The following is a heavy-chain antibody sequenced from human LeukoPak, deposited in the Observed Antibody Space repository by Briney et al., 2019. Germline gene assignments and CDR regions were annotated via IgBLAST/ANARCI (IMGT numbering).Heavy chain of an antibody. V-gene: IGHV3-23*01. Sequence: PGGSLRLSCAASGFTFNSYAMSWVRQAPGKGLEWVSAISGSGGSTYYADSVKGRFTISRDNSKNTLYLQMNSLRAEDTAVYYCASSPTGVRGVIIDGYGMDVWGQGTTVTVSS. CDR1: GFTFNSYA. D-gene: IGHD3-10*01. CDR2: ISGSGGST. CDR3: ASSPTGVRGVIIDGYGMDV. J-gene: IGHJ6*02.